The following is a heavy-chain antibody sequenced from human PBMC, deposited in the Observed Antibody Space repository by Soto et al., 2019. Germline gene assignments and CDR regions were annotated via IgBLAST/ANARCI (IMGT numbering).Heavy chain of an antibody. D-gene: IGHD6-13*01. CDR2: ISYNGGGT. CDR3: AKVSSSWYAGFFDL. Sequence: GGSLRLSCAASGFTFSKYAMTWARQAPGKGLEWVSAISYNGGGTYYVDSVKGRFTVSRDNSKNTLYLQMNTLRAEDTAIYYCAKVSSSWYAGFFDLWGQGTLVTVSS. J-gene: IGHJ4*02. V-gene: IGHV3-23*01. CDR1: GFTFSKYA.